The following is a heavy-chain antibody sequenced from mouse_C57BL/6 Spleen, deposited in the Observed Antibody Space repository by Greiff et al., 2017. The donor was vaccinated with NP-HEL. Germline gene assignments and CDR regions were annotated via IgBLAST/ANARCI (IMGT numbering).Heavy chain of an antibody. D-gene: IGHD2-2*01. CDR3: ARHEEEMVTTGYYAMDY. V-gene: IGHV1-62-2*01. CDR2: FYPGSGSI. Sequence: QVQLQQSGAELVKPGASVKLSCKASGYTFPEYTIHWVKQRSGQGLEWIGWFYPGSGSIKYNEKFKDKATLTADKSSSTVYMELSRLTSEDSAVYFWARHEEEMVTTGYYAMDYWGQGTSVTVSS. J-gene: IGHJ4*01. CDR1: GYTFPEYT.